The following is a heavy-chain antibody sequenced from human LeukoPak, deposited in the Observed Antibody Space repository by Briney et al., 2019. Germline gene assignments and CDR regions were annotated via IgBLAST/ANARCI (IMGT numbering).Heavy chain of an antibody. CDR3: ARDPGGIAVPGPGFAFDI. Sequence: GGSLRLSCEASGFTLSSYVMGWVRQAPGKGLEWVSLISGGGGSTYYADSVKGRFTVSRDNSKNTLYMELSSLRVEDTAVYYCARDPGGIAVPGPGFAFDIWGQGTMVTVSS. CDR1: GFTLSSYV. D-gene: IGHD6-19*01. J-gene: IGHJ3*02. CDR2: ISGGGGST. V-gene: IGHV3-23*01.